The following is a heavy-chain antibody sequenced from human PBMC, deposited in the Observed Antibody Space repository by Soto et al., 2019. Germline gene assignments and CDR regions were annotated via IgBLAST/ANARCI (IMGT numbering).Heavy chain of an antibody. Sequence: SETLSLTCTVSGGSISSSSYYWGWIRQPPGKGLEWIGSIYYSGSTYYNPSLKSRVTISVDTSKNQFSLKLSSVTAADTAVYYCARRTRPQLVLSYYYYYGMDVWGQGTTVTVSS. J-gene: IGHJ6*02. CDR1: GGSISSSSYY. V-gene: IGHV4-39*01. CDR2: IYYSGST. CDR3: ARRTRPQLVLSYYYYYGMDV. D-gene: IGHD6-13*01.